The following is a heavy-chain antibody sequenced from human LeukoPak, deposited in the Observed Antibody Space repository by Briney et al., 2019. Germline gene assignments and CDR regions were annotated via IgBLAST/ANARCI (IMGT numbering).Heavy chain of an antibody. CDR1: GFTXTSSA. CDR2: IVVGSGNT. Sequence: SVKVSCKASGFTXTSSAMQWVRQARGQRLEWIGWIVVGSGNTNYAQKFQERVTITRDMSTSTAYMELSSLRSEDTAVYYCAAFGYSGYDSWLDYWGQGTLVTVSS. CDR3: AAFGYSGYDSWLDY. J-gene: IGHJ4*02. V-gene: IGHV1-58*02. D-gene: IGHD5-12*01.